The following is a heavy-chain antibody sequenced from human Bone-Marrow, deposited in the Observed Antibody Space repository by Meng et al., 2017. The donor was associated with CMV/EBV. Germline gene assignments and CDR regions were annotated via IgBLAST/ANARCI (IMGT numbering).Heavy chain of an antibody. CDR1: GYTFTDDY. V-gene: IGHV1-2*02. J-gene: IGHJ5*02. CDR2: INPKSGDT. D-gene: IGHD5-12*01. Sequence: ASVKVSCKAFGYTFTDDYIHWVRQAPGQGLEWIGWINPKSGDTGFAEQFQGRVTMTRDTSISTAYMELSRLRSDDTAVYYCARGPYSGYDRGWFDPWGQGTLVTFSS. CDR3: ARGPYSGYDRGWFDP.